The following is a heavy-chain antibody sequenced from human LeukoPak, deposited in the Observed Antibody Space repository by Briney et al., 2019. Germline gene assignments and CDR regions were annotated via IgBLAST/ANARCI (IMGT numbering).Heavy chain of an antibody. V-gene: IGHV3-23*01. D-gene: IGHD3-22*01. CDR3: ATSGYRDSSGYYYPLCPDY. J-gene: IGHJ4*02. CDR1: GLTFSSYA. Sequence: GGSLRLSCAASGLTFSSYAMSWVRQAPGKGLEWVSAISGSSGSTYYADSVKGRFTISRDNSKNTLYLQMNSLRAEDTAVYYCATSGYRDSSGYYYPLCPDYWGQGTLATVSS. CDR2: ISGSSGST.